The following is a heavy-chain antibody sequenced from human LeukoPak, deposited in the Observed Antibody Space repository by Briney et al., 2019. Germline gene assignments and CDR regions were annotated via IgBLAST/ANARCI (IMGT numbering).Heavy chain of an antibody. CDR3: ARVPAAAYSFFDY. Sequence: GGSLRLSCAASGFTFRIYAMHWVRQAPGKGLEWGALMSYDGSDEYYADSVKGRFTISRDNSKNTLYLQMNSLRAEDTAAYYCARVPAAAYSFFDYWGQGTLVTVSS. D-gene: IGHD6-13*01. CDR1: GFTFRIYA. V-gene: IGHV3-30*04. CDR2: MSYDGSDE. J-gene: IGHJ4*02.